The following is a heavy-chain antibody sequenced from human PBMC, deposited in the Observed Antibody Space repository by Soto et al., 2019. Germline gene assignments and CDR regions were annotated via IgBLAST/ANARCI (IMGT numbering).Heavy chain of an antibody. V-gene: IGHV3-13*04. D-gene: IGHD1-20*01. J-gene: IGHJ5*02. CDR1: GFTFSSYD. Sequence: EVQLVECGGGLVQPGGSLRLSCAASGFTFSSYDMHWVRQATGKGLEWVSAIGTAGDTYYPDSVKGRFTISRENAKNSLYLQMNSLRAGDTAVYYCARARMTGTGRGWFDPWGQGTLVTVSS. CDR3: ARARMTGTGRGWFDP. CDR2: IGTAGDT.